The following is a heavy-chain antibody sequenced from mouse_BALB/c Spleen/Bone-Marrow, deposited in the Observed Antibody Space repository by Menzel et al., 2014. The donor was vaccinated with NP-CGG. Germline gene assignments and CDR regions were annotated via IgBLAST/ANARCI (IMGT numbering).Heavy chain of an antibody. J-gene: IGHJ4*01. CDR3: ARGKTYAMDY. D-gene: IGHD2-1*01. CDR1: GYTFTSYV. V-gene: IGHV1-14*01. Sequence: VQLQQSGPELVKPGASVKMSCKASGYTFTSYVMHWVKQKPGQGLEWIGYINPNNGGTKYNEKFKGKATLTSDKSSSTAYMELSSLTSADSAVYYCARGKTYAMDYWGQGTTVTVSS. CDR2: INPNNGGT.